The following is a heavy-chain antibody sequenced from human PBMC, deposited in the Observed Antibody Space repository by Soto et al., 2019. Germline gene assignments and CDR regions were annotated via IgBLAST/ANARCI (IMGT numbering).Heavy chain of an antibody. CDR3: AKVLLGQYSGCYQY. J-gene: IGHJ4*02. Sequence: GSLRLSCXASRFIFSNFRIIWVLQTPGKGLEWVSLISGDGSATYYADSVRGRFTISRDNSTNTLYLQMNSLRVEDTAIYYCAKVLLGQYSGCYQYWGQGTLVTVSS. CDR2: ISGDGSAT. V-gene: IGHV3-23*01. CDR1: RFIFSNFR. D-gene: IGHD1-26*01.